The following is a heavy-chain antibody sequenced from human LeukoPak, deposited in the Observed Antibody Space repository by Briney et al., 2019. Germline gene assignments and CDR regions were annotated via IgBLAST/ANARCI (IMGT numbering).Heavy chain of an antibody. V-gene: IGHV3-11*01. D-gene: IGHD3-22*01. CDR1: EFTFSDYY. J-gene: IGHJ4*02. Sequence: PGGSLRLSCAASEFTFSDYYMSWIRQAPGSRLEWVSYLSSSGDTIYYADSVKGRFTISRDNAKNSLYLQMNSLRAEDTAVYYCARAYDNSGYSRGPTDYWGQGTLVTVSS. CDR2: LSSSGDTI. CDR3: ARAYDNSGYSRGPTDY.